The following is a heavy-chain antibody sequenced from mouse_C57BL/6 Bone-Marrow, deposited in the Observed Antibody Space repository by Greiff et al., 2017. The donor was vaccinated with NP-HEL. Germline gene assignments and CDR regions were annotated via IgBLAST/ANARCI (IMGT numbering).Heavy chain of an antibody. D-gene: IGHD1-1*01. CDR1: GFTFSDYY. V-gene: IGHV5-12*01. Sequence: EVHLVESGGGLVQPGGSLKLSCAASGFTFSDYYMYWVRQTPEKRLEWVAYISNGGGSTYYPDTVKGRFTISRDNAKNTLYLQMSRLKSEDTAMYYCARHMYGSSYWYFDVWGTGTTVTVSS. CDR2: ISNGGGST. J-gene: IGHJ1*03. CDR3: ARHMYGSSYWYFDV.